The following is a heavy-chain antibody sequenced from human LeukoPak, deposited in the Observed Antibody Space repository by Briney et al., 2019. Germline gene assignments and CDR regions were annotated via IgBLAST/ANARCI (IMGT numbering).Heavy chain of an antibody. CDR2: FSRDGSTT. Sequence: QAGGSLRLSCAASGFTFDNYFMHWVRQAPGKGLEWVSFFSRDGSTTYYRDSVKGRFTISRDNSKNSLYLQLESLRADDTALYFCATSHGWSPDHWGQGTLVTASS. CDR3: ATSHGWSPDH. CDR1: GFTFDNYF. V-gene: IGHV3-43*02. J-gene: IGHJ4*02. D-gene: IGHD6-19*01.